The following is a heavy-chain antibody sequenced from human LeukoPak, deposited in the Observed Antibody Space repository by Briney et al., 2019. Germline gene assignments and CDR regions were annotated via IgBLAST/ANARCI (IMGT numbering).Heavy chain of an antibody. J-gene: IGHJ3*02. CDR3: ARGEVWGAFDI. CDR1: GYTFTSYY. Sequence: RASVKVSCKASGYTFTSYYMHWVRQAPGQGLEWMGWINPNSGGTNYAQQFQGRVTMTRDTSISTAYMELSRLRSDDTAVYYCARGEVWGAFDIWGQGTMVTVSS. V-gene: IGHV1-2*02. CDR2: INPNSGGT. D-gene: IGHD3-16*01.